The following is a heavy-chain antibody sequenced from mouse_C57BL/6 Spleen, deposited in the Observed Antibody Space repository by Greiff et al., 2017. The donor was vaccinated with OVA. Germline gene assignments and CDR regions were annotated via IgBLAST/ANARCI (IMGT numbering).Heavy chain of an antibody. CDR1: GYAFTNYL. V-gene: IGHV1-54*01. CDR3: AIITTVVDYAMDY. Sequence: VQLQQSGAELVRPGTSVKVSCKASGYAFTNYLIEWVKQRPGQGLEWIGVINPGSGGTNYNEKFKGKATLTADKSSSTAYMQLSSLTSEDSAVYFCAIITTVVDYAMDYWGQGTSVTVSS. J-gene: IGHJ4*01. CDR2: INPGSGGT. D-gene: IGHD1-1*01.